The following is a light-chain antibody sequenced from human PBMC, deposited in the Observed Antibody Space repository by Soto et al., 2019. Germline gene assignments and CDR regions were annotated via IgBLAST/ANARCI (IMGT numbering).Light chain of an antibody. CDR2: GAS. CDR3: QQYGSLPWT. CDR1: ESVGSN. Sequence: EIVLTQSPGNLSLSPGERATLSCRASESVGSNLAWYQQKPGQAPRLLIYGASSRATGIPDRFSGSGSGTDFTLTISRLEPEDFAVYYCQQYGSLPWTFGQGTKVDIK. V-gene: IGKV3-20*01. J-gene: IGKJ1*01.